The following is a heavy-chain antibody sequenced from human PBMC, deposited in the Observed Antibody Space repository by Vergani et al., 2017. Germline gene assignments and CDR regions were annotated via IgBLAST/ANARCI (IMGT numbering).Heavy chain of an antibody. CDR2: IYYSGST. V-gene: IGHV4-30-4*08. CDR1: GGSISSGDYY. Sequence: QVQLQESGPGLVKPSQTLSLTCTVSGGSISSGDYYWSWIRQPPGKGLEWIGYIYYSGSTYYNPSLKSRVTISIDTSKNQFSLKLSSGTAADTAVYPCARSLPSGINSAYWGQGTLVTVSS. J-gene: IGHJ4*02. CDR3: ARSLPSGINSAY. D-gene: IGHD5-12*01.